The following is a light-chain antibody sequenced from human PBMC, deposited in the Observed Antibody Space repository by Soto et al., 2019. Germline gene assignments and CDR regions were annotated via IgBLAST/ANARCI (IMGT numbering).Light chain of an antibody. Sequence: DIQMTQSPSSLSASVGDSVTISCRASQSISRYLNWYQQKPGKAPKLLIYAASNLQSGVPSRFSGSGSGTEFTLTISSLQPEDFATYYCQQTYSTPGFGQGTRLEIK. J-gene: IGKJ5*01. CDR3: QQTYSTPG. CDR2: AAS. CDR1: QSISRY. V-gene: IGKV1-39*01.